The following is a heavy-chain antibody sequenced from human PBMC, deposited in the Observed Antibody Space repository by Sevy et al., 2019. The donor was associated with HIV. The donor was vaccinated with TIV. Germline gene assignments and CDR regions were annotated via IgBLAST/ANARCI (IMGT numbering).Heavy chain of an antibody. V-gene: IGHV1-8*01. CDR1: GYTFTSYD. J-gene: IGHJ3*02. CDR3: ARGNYCSGGSCYDSAFDI. D-gene: IGHD2-15*01. CDR2: MNSNSGNT. Sequence: ASVKVSCKASGYTFTSYDINWVRQATGQGLEWMGWMNSNSGNTGYAQKFQGRVTMTRNTSISTAYMELSSLRSEDTAVYYCARGNYCSGGSCYDSAFDIWGQGTMVTVSS.